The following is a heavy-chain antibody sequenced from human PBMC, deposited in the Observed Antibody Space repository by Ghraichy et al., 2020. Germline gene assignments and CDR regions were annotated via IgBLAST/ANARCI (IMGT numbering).Heavy chain of an antibody. J-gene: IGHJ6*02. V-gene: IGHV4-59*01. CDR2: IYYSGST. CDR1: GGSISSYY. CDR3: ARDMGGYCSGGSCFDDYGMDV. Sequence: SETLAITCTVSGGSISSYYWSWIRQPPGKGLEWIGYIYYSGSTNYNPSLKSRVTISVDTSKNQFSLKLSSVTAADTAVYYCARDMGGYCSGGSCFDDYGMDVWGQGTTVTVSS. D-gene: IGHD2-15*01.